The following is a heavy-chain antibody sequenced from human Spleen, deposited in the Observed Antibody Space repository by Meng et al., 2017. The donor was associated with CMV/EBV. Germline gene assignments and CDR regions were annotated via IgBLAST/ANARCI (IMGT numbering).Heavy chain of an antibody. CDR3: ASGYPAYGMDV. J-gene: IGHJ6*02. CDR1: EFTFSRYW. Sequence: GESLKISCAASEFTFSRYWMSWVRQAPGKGLECVSILYAGGKTNYADSVKGRFTISRDSSKNTLDLQMNSLRAEDSAVYYCASGYPAYGMDVWGHGTTVTVSS. D-gene: IGHD2-2*03. V-gene: IGHV3-53*01. CDR2: LYAGGKT.